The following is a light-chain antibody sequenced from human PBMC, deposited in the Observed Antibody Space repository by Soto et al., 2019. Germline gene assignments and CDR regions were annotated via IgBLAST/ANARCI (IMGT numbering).Light chain of an antibody. V-gene: IGKV3-20*01. CDR1: QSVSSNY. CDR3: QQYGSSPWT. J-gene: IGKJ1*01. Sequence: EIVLTQSPGTLSLSPGERATLSCRASQSVSSNYLAWYQQKTGQTPRLLIYIASSRAPGIPDRFSVSGSGTHFTLTISSVEPEDVAVYYCQQYGSSPWTFGQGTKVEIK. CDR2: IAS.